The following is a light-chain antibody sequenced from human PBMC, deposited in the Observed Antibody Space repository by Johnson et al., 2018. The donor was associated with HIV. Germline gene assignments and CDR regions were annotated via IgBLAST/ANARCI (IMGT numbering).Light chain of an antibody. J-gene: IGLJ1*01. CDR3: GTGDSSLISEV. CDR2: DNN. V-gene: IGLV1-51*01. CDR1: SSNIGNNY. Sequence: QSVLTQPPSVSAAPGQKVTISCSGSSSNIGNNYVSWYQQLPGTAPKLLIYDNNKRPSGIPDRFSGSKSGTSATLGITGLQTGDEADYYCGTGDSSLISEVFGTGTKVTVL.